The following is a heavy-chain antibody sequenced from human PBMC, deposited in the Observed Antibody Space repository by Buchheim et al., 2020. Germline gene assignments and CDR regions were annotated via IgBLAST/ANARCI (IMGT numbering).Heavy chain of an antibody. CDR1: GYTFTGYY. CDR3: AITADTMGQGVIPDYYYYYGMDV. J-gene: IGHJ6*02. V-gene: IGHV1-2*06. D-gene: IGHD3-10*01. CDR2: INPNSGGT. Sequence: QVQLVQSGAEVKKPGASVKVSCKASGYTFTGYYMHWVRQAPGQGLEWMGRINPNSGGTNYAQKFQGRVTMTRDPSISTAYMELSRLRSDDTAVYYCAITADTMGQGVIPDYYYYYGMDVWGQGTT.